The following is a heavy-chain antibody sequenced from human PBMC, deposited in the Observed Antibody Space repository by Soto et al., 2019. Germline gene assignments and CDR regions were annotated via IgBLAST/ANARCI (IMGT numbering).Heavy chain of an antibody. Sequence: GLSRKVYREGCEERCTSSWIDGVRQRPGKGLEWMGIIYPGDSDTRYSASFQGQVTMSADKSLKTAYLQWSSLKAPDSAIYYCAKALAYGSGWRFDSWGQGTLVTVSS. CDR2: IYPGDSDT. V-gene: IGHV5-51*01. CDR3: AKALAYGSGWRFDS. J-gene: IGHJ4*02. D-gene: IGHD6-19*01. CDR1: EERCTSSW.